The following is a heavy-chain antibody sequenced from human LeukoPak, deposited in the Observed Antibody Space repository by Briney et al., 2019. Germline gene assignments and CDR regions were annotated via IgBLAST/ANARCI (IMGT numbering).Heavy chain of an antibody. CDR2: INPNSADT. CDR1: GYTFTGFY. Sequence: ASVKVSCKASGYTFTGFYMHWVRPAPGQGLEWMGWINPNSADTDYAQKFLGRVTMTRDMFISTIYMELTRLRSDDTALYYCARWDGYSSSPDYWGQGTLVTVSS. V-gene: IGHV1-2*02. D-gene: IGHD6-13*01. CDR3: ARWDGYSSSPDY. J-gene: IGHJ4*02.